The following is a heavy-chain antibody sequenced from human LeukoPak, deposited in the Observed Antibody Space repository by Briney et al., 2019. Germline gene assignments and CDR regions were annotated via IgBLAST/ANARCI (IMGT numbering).Heavy chain of an antibody. CDR2: INHSGST. V-gene: IGHV4-34*01. CDR3: AAYQLLLYWFDP. J-gene: IGHJ5*02. D-gene: IGHD2-2*01. Sequence: PSETLPLTCAVYGGSISGYYWSWIRQPPGKGLEWIGEINHSGSTNYNPSLKSRVTISVDTSKNQFSLKLSSVTAADTAVYYCAAYQLLLYWFDPWGQGTLVTVSS. CDR1: GGSISGYY.